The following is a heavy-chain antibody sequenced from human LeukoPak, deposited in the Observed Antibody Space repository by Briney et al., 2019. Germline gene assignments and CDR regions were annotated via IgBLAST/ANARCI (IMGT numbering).Heavy chain of an antibody. CDR3: ARVLWNGDYPRFDY. V-gene: IGHV3-53*01. Sequence: HPGGSLRLSCAASGFSFSSNYMNWVRQAPGKGLEWVSIIYSGGTTYYADSVKGRFTISRDNSKNTLYLQMNSLRAEDTAVYYCARVLWNGDYPRFDYWGQGTLVTVSS. D-gene: IGHD4-17*01. CDR2: IYSGGTT. J-gene: IGHJ4*02. CDR1: GFSFSSNY.